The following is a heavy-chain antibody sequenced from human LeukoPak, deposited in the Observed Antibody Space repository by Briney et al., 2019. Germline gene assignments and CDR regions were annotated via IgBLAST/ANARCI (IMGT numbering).Heavy chain of an antibody. CDR3: ARDWGSIGVTGLFDY. J-gene: IGHJ4*02. CDR2: IKHDGSEK. V-gene: IGHV3-7*01. CDR1: GFIFTDYF. Sequence: GGSLRLSCAASGFIFTDYFMSWVRQAPGKGLEWVASIKHDGSEKYYVDSVRGRFTISRDNSKNTVYLQMNSLRVEDTAVYYCARDWGSIGVTGLFDYWGQGTLVTVSS. D-gene: IGHD6-19*01.